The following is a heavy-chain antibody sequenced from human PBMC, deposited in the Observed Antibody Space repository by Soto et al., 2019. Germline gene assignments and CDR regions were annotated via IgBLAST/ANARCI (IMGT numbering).Heavy chain of an antibody. CDR2: ISTYNTNT. J-gene: IGHJ4*02. CDR3: ARWAGQVRDYGGPFDY. Sequence: ASVKVSCKASGERFTTYGISWVRQAPGQGLEWMGWISTYNTNTNYAPKFQGRLLLATDTSTTTAHMELRSLRPDDTAVYYCARWAGQVRDYGGPFDYWGQGTLVTVSS. CDR1: GERFTTYG. D-gene: IGHD4-17*01. V-gene: IGHV1-18*04.